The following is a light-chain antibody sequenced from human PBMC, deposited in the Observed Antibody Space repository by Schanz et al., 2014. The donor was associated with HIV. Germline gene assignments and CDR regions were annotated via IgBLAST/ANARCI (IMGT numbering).Light chain of an antibody. V-gene: IGLV2-14*02. J-gene: IGLJ2*01. CDR2: DVS. CDR1: SSDVGSYNL. CDR3: SSYTSSSTHVV. Sequence: QSALTQPASVSGSPGQSITISCTGTSSDVGSYNLVSWYQQHPGKAPKIMIYDVSNRPSGVSNRFSGSKSGSTASLTISRLQAEDEADYYCSSYTSSSTHVVFGGGTKLTVL.